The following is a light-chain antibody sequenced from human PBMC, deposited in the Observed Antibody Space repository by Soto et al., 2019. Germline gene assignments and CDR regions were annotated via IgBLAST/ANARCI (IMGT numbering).Light chain of an antibody. CDR3: HQYGSSQT. Sequence: EIVLTQSPGTLSLSPGERATLSRRASQSVRSSYLCWYQQKPGQAPRLLMYGASSRATGIPDRFSGSGSGTDFTLTISRLEPEDFAVYYCHQYGSSQTFGQGSKVDI. J-gene: IGKJ1*01. CDR2: GAS. CDR1: QSVRSSY. V-gene: IGKV3-20*01.